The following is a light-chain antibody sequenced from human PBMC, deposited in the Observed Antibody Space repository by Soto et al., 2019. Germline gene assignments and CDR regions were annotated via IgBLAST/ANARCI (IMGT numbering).Light chain of an antibody. Sequence: QSVLTQPPSASGTPGQWVTISCSGSSSNIGSNYVYWYQQLPGTAPKLLIYRNNQRPSGVPDRVSGSKSGTSASLAISGLRSEDEADYYCAAWDDSLSVLFGGGTKLTVL. CDR2: RNN. J-gene: IGLJ2*01. CDR3: AAWDDSLSVL. V-gene: IGLV1-47*01. CDR1: SSNIGSNY.